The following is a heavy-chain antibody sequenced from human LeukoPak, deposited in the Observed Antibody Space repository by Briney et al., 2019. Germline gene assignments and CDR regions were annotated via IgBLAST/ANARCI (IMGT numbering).Heavy chain of an antibody. Sequence: PSETLSLTCTVSGGSFSSSSYYWGWIRQPPGKGLEWIGSMYYSGSTYYNASLRSRVTISVDTSKNQFSLKLSSVTAADTAVYYCARRGGYFDYWGQGTLVTVSS. CDR2: MYYSGST. CDR3: ARRGGYFDY. D-gene: IGHD3-16*01. CDR1: GGSFSSSSYY. J-gene: IGHJ4*02. V-gene: IGHV4-39*01.